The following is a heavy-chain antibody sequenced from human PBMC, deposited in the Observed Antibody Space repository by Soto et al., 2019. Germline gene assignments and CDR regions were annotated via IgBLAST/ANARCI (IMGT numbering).Heavy chain of an antibody. CDR1: GFTFDEYA. J-gene: IGHJ4*02. D-gene: IGHD4-17*01. CDR3: ENDTNNGDYVPY. Sequence: EVQLVESGGGLVQPGRSLRLSCAASGFTFDEYAMHWVRQAPGKGLEWVSGISWNRGSIGYADSVKGRFTISRDNAKNSLYLQMHSMRAEDTAFYYCENDTNNGDYVPYWGQGTLVTVSS. V-gene: IGHV3-9*01. CDR2: ISWNRGSI.